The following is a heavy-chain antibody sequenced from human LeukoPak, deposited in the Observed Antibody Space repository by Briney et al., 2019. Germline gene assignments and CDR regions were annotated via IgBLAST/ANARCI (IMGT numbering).Heavy chain of an antibody. V-gene: IGHV1-2*02. CDR3: ARDTAMVTYWFDP. CDR2: INPNRGGT. Sequence: ASVKVSCKASGYTFTGYYIHWVRQAPGQGLEWMGWINPNRGGTNYAQKFQGRVTMTRGTSISTAYMELTRLRSDDTAVYYCARDTAMVTYWFDPWGQGTLVTVSS. J-gene: IGHJ5*02. CDR1: GYTFTGYY. D-gene: IGHD5-18*01.